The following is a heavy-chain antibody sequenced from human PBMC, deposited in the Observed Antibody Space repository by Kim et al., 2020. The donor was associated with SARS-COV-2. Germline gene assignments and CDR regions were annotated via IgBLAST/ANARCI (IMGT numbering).Heavy chain of an antibody. Sequence: SETLSLTCTVSGGSISSSSYYWGWIRQPPGKGLEWIGSIYYSGSTYYNPSLKSRVTISVDTSKNQFSLKLSSVTAADTAVYYCARFQVAATGYFDYWGQGTLVTVSS. CDR1: GGSISSSSYY. V-gene: IGHV4-39*01. CDR2: IYYSGST. J-gene: IGHJ4*02. D-gene: IGHD2-15*01. CDR3: ARFQVAATGYFDY.